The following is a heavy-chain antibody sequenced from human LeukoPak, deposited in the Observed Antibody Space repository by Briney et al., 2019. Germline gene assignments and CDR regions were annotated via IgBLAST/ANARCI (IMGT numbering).Heavy chain of an antibody. CDR1: GYTFTSYA. Sequence: GASVKVSCKASGYTFTSYAMHWVRQAPGQRLEWMGWINAGNGNTKYSQEFQGRVTITRDTSASTAYMELSSLRSEDTAVYYCARAPIWGGMVTYYYMDVWGKGTTVTISS. CDR2: INAGNGNT. J-gene: IGHJ6*03. D-gene: IGHD3-16*01. CDR3: ARAPIWGGMVTYYYMDV. V-gene: IGHV1-3*03.